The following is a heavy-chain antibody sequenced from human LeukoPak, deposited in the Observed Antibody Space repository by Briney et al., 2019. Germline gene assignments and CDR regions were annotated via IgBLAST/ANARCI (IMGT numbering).Heavy chain of an antibody. Sequence: PGGSLRLPCAASGFTFSSYAMSGVRQAPGKGLEGVSAISGSGGSTYYADSVKGRFTISRDNSKNTLYLQMNSLRAEDTAVYYCARGGYHAYYLDYWGQGSLVTVSS. V-gene: IGHV3-23*01. CDR3: ARGGYHAYYLDY. CDR2: ISGSGGST. D-gene: IGHD5-18*01. CDR1: GFTFSSYA. J-gene: IGHJ4*02.